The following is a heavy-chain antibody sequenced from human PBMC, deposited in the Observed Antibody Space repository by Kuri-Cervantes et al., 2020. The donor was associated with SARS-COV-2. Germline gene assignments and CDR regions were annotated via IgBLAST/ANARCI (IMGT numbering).Heavy chain of an antibody. Sequence: GYSFSTHWCSGVRTMPGKGLDGMGRIDPSDSSTNYSPSFQDQVTSSADKSISTAYLQLSSLKASDTDMYYCARRSGTTLWYFDFWGRGTLVTVSS. V-gene: IGHV5-10-1*04. CDR3: ARRSGTTLWYFDF. J-gene: IGHJ2*01. CDR2: IDPSDSST. D-gene: IGHD1-7*01. CDR1: GYSFSTHW.